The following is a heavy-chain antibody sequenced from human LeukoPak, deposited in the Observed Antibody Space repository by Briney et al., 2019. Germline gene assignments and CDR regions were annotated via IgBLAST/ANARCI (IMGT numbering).Heavy chain of an antibody. CDR2: ITSSSTTV. CDR3: AKFPEAYASGSYYPGY. D-gene: IGHD3-10*01. CDR1: GFTFSSYT. J-gene: IGHJ4*02. Sequence: KAGGSLRLSCAASGFTFSSYTMSWVRQAPGRGLEWVSYITSSSTTVYYADSVKGRFTISRDNAKNSLYLQLNNLRDEDTAVYFCAKFPEAYASGSYYPGYWGQGTPVTISS. V-gene: IGHV3-48*02.